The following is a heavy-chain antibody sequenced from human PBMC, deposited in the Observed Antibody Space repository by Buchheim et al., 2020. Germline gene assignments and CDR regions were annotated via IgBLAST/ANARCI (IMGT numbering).Heavy chain of an antibody. D-gene: IGHD3-10*01. J-gene: IGHJ4*02. CDR2: ISYDGSNK. Sequence: QVQLVESGRGVVQPGRSLRLSCAASGFTFSSYAMHWVRQAPGKGLEWVAVISYDGSNKYYADSVQGRFTISRDNSKNTLYLQMNSLRAEDTAVYYCASSVKDYYGSGSYSLDYWGQGTL. CDR1: GFTFSSYA. V-gene: IGHV3-30-3*01. CDR3: ASSVKDYYGSGSYSLDY.